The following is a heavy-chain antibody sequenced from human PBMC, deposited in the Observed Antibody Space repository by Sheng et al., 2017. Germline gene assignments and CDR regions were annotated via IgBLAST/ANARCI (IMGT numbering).Heavy chain of an antibody. J-gene: IGHJ3*02. V-gene: IGHV1-69*01. CDR3: ARERGGPELERRRASAFDI. CDR2: IIPIFGTA. CDR1: GGTFSSYA. Sequence: QVQLVQSGAEVKKPGSSVKVSCKASGGTFSSYAISWVRQAPGQGLEWMGGIIPIFGTANYAQKFQGRVTITADESTSTAYMELSSLRSEDTAVYYCARERGGPELERRRASAFDILGQGTMVTVSS. D-gene: IGHD1-1*01.